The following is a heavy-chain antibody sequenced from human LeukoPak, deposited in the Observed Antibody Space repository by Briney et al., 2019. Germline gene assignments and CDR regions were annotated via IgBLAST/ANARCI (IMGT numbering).Heavy chain of an antibody. CDR3: ARRSGANRTDY. CDR1: GGTFSSYA. J-gene: IGHJ4*02. Sequence: ASVKVSCKASGGTFSSYAISWVRQAPGQGLEWMGRIIPILGIANYAQKIQGRVTITADKSTSTAYMELSSLRSEDTAVYYCARRSGANRTDYWGQGTLVTVSS. D-gene: IGHD1-14*01. CDR2: IIPILGIA. V-gene: IGHV1-69*04.